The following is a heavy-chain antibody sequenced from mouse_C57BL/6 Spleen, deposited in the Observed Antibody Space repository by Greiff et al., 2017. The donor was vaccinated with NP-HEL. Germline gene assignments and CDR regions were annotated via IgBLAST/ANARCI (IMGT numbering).Heavy chain of an antibody. CDR2: IYPGDGDT. J-gene: IGHJ2*01. D-gene: IGHD1-1*01. Sequence: QVQLQQSGPELVKPGASVKISCKASGYAFSSSWMNWVKQRPGKGLEWIGRIYPGDGDTNYNGKFKGKATLTADKSSSTAYMQLSSLTSEDSAVYFCARSPLYYGSSLDYWGQGTTLTVSS. CDR3: ARSPLYYGSSLDY. CDR1: GYAFSSSW. V-gene: IGHV1-82*01.